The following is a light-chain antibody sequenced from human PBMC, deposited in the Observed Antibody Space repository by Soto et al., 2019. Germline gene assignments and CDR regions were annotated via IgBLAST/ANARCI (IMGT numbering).Light chain of an antibody. J-gene: IGKJ3*01. CDR1: QSVSNR. Sequence: EIVLTQSPATLSLSPGERATLSCRASQSVSNRLAWYQQKPGQAPQLLISDASNRANGVPARFSGSGSGTDFTITISSLEPEDFAVYYCQQRGNWPLFTFGPGTKVEVK. CDR2: DAS. V-gene: IGKV3-11*01. CDR3: QQRGNWPLFT.